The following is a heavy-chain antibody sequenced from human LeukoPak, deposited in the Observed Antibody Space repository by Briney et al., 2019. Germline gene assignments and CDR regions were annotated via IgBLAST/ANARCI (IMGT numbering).Heavy chain of an antibody. CDR3: ARGPVHYFDY. V-gene: IGHV4-59*01. D-gene: IGHD2-2*01. J-gene: IGHJ4*02. CDR1: GGSISGYY. Sequence: SETLSLTCTVSGGSISGYYWSWIRQPPGKGLEWIGYIYYSGSTNYNPSLKSRVTIPVDTSKNQFSLKLSSVTAADTAVYYCARGPVHYFDYWGQGTLVSVSS. CDR2: IYYSGST.